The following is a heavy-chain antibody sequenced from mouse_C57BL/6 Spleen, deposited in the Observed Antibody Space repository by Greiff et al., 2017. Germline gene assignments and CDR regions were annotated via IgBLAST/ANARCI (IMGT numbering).Heavy chain of an antibody. D-gene: IGHD2-1*01. Sequence: QVQLQQPGTELVKPGASVKLSCKASGYTFTSYWMHWVKLRPGQGLEWIGNINPSNGGTNYNEKFKSKATLTVDKSSSTAYMQLSSLTSEDSAVYYCARDRIYYGNYEGFAYWGQGTLVTVSA. V-gene: IGHV1-53*01. CDR2: INPSNGGT. J-gene: IGHJ3*01. CDR1: GYTFTSYW. CDR3: ARDRIYYGNYEGFAY.